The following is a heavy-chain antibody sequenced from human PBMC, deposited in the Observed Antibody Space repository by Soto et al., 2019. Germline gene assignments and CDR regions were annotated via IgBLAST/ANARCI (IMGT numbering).Heavy chain of an antibody. J-gene: IGHJ4*02. CDR3: AKDNSGWYGRAFDY. D-gene: IGHD6-19*01. V-gene: IGHV3-23*01. CDR1: GFTFSSYA. CDR2: ISGSGGST. Sequence: PVGSLRLSCAASGFTFSSYAMSWVRQAPGKGLEWVSAISGSGGSTYYADSVKGRFTISRDNSKNTLYLQMNSLRAEDTAVYYCAKDNSGWYGRAFDYWGQGTLVTVSS.